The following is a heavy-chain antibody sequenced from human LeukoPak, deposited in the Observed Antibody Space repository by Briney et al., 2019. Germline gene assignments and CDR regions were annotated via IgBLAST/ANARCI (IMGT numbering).Heavy chain of an antibody. V-gene: IGHV4-34*01. J-gene: IGHJ4*02. CDR3: ARSRAEEGLSY. D-gene: IGHD3-16*01. CDR2: IHYSGST. CDR1: GGSFSGYY. Sequence: PSETLSLTCAVYGGSFSGYYWGWIRQSPGKGLEWIGSIHYSGSTYYNPSLKSRVTISRDTSKNQFSLKLSSVTATDTAVYYCARSRAEEGLSYWGQGTLVTVSS.